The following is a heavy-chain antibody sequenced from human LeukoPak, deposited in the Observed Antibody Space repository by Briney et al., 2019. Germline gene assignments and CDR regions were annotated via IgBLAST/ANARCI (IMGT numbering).Heavy chain of an antibody. CDR2: IYYSGST. CDR1: GYSISSGYY. CDR3: ARLGYDFWSGYYTGAPYYYYYYMDV. Sequence: SETLPLTCTVSGYSISSGYYWGWIRQPPGKGLEWIGSIYYSGSTYYNPSLKSRVTISVDTSKNQFSLKLSSVTAADTAVYYCARLGYDFWSGYYTGAPYYYYYYMDVWGKGTTVTVSS. V-gene: IGHV4-38-2*02. J-gene: IGHJ6*03. D-gene: IGHD3-3*01.